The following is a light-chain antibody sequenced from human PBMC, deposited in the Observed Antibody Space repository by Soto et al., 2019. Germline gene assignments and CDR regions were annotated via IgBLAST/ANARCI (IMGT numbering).Light chain of an antibody. CDR1: SGHSSSA. Sequence: QAVLTQSPSASASLGASVKLTCTLSSGHSSSAIAWHQQQPEKGPRYLMKLNSDGSHTRGNGIPDRFSGSSSGAERYLTISSLQSDDEGDYYCQTWGTGIPVIFGGGTKVTVL. V-gene: IGLV4-69*01. CDR3: QTWGTGIPVI. J-gene: IGLJ2*01. CDR2: LNSDGSH.